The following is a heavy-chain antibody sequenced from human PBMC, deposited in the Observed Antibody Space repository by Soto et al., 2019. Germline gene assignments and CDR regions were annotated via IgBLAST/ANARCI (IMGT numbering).Heavy chain of an antibody. CDR2: IYYSGST. V-gene: IGHV4-31*03. Sequence: TLSLTCTVSGGSISSGGYYWSWIRQHPGKGLEWIGYIYYSGSTYYNPSLKSRVTISVDTSKNQFSLKLSSVTAADTAVYYCARVVGITMVRGVTNWFDPWGQGTLVTV. D-gene: IGHD3-10*01. J-gene: IGHJ5*02. CDR1: GGSISSGGYY. CDR3: ARVVGITMVRGVTNWFDP.